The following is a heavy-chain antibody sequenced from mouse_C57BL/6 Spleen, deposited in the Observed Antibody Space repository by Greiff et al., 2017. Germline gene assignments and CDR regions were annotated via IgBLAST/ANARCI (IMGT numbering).Heavy chain of an antibody. J-gene: IGHJ2*01. CDR3: AREGVLLRYYFDY. Sequence: QVQLQQPGTELAKPGASVKLSCKASGYTFTSYWMHWVKQRPGQGLEWIGNINPSNGGTNYNEKFKSKATLTVDKSSSTAYMQLSSLTSEDSAVYYCAREGVLLRYYFDYWGQGTTLTVSS. D-gene: IGHD1-1*01. CDR2: INPSNGGT. CDR1: GYTFTSYW. V-gene: IGHV1-53*01.